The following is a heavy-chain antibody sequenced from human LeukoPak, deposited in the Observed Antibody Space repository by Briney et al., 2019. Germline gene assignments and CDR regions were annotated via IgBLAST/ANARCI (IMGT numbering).Heavy chain of an antibody. CDR1: GFTFSDYY. CDR2: ISSSGSTI. CDR3: ARDRSSYYDSSGYYTY. J-gene: IGHJ4*02. V-gene: IGHV3-11*04. Sequence: GGSLRLSCAASGFTFSDYYMSWIRQAPGKGLEWVSYISSSGSTIYYADSVKGRFIISRDNAKNSLYLQMNSLIAEDTAVYYCARDRSSYYDSSGYYTYWGQGTLVTVSS. D-gene: IGHD3-22*01.